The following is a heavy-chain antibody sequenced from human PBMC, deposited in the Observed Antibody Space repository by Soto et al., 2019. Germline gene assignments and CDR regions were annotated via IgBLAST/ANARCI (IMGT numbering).Heavy chain of an antibody. CDR2: ISGSGGST. J-gene: IGHJ4*02. D-gene: IGHD3-3*01. Sequence: EVQLLESGGGLVQPGGSLRLSCAASGFTFSSYAMSWVRQAPGKGLEWVSAISGSGGSTYYADSVKGRFTISRDNSKNTLDLQMNSLRAEDTAVYYCAKSVRLLEWLLPYYFDYWGQGTLVTVSS. CDR1: GFTFSSYA. CDR3: AKSVRLLEWLLPYYFDY. V-gene: IGHV3-23*01.